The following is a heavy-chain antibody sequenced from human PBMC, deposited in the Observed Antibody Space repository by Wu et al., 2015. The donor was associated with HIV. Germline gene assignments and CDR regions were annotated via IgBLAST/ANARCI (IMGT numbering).Heavy chain of an antibody. CDR2: LIPMFGTL. CDR3: AREVAPPRSSGWSN. Sequence: QVQLVQSGAEVKKPGSSVKVSCKASGGIFSSYSISWVRQAPGQGLEWMGGLIPMFGTLKYAQIFQGRVTILTDEETSTSYMELTNLTSDDTAVYYCAREVAPPRSSGWSNWGQGTPVTVSS. D-gene: IGHD6-19*01. CDR1: GGIFSSYS. V-gene: IGHV1-69*05. J-gene: IGHJ1*01.